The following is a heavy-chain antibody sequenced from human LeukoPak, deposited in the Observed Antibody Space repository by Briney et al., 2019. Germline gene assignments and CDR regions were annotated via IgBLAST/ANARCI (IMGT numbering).Heavy chain of an antibody. Sequence: GASVKVSCKVSGYTLTELSMHWVRQAPGKGLEWMGGFDPEDGETIYAQKFQGRVTMTEDTSTDTANMELSSLRSEDTAVYYCAIHANYYDSSGYYYVGWGQGTLVTVSS. CDR1: GYTLTELS. CDR2: FDPEDGET. V-gene: IGHV1-24*01. J-gene: IGHJ4*02. D-gene: IGHD3-22*01. CDR3: AIHANYYDSSGYYYVG.